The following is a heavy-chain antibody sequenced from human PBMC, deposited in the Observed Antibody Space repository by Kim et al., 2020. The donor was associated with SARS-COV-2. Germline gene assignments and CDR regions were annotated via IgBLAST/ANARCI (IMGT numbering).Heavy chain of an antibody. D-gene: IGHD3-3*01. CDR2: IYYSGST. CDR3: ARGPHPGSHYDFWSGYYKNGMDV. V-gene: IGHV4-59*01. CDR1: GGSISSYY. Sequence: SETLSLTCTVSGGSISSYYWSWIRQPPGKGLEWIGYIYYSGSTNYNPSLKSRVTISVDTSKNQFSLKLSSVTAADTAVYYCARGPHPGSHYDFWSGYYKNGMDVWGQGTTVTVSS. J-gene: IGHJ6*02.